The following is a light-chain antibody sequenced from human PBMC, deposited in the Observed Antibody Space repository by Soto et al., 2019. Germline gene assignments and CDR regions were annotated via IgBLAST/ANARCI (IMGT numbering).Light chain of an antibody. CDR3: QQYHSYPVS. CDR2: AAS. CDR1: QGINDF. J-gene: IGKJ4*01. V-gene: IGKV1-16*02. Sequence: DIQMTQSPSSLSASVGDTVTITCRASQGINDFLAWFQQKPGKAPKPLISAASSLQSGVPSKFRGSGSDRDFTLTISSLQPEDSATYYCQQYHSYPVSFGGGTKVDIK.